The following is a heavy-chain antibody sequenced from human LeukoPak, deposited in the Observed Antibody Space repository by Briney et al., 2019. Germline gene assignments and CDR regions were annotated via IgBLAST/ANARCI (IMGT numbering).Heavy chain of an antibody. V-gene: IGHV3-21*01. CDR3: ARVMMGATVTTFHYYCMDV. Sequence: GGSLRLSCAACGFTFSHYSIDWVRQAPGKGLERVASTTSSSSHIYYADPVKGRFTISRDNAKNEVYLQMNSLRAEDTAIYYYARVMMGATVTTFHYYCMDVWGVGTTVTVSS. D-gene: IGHD4-11*01. CDR2: TTSSSSHI. J-gene: IGHJ6*03. CDR1: GFTFSHYS.